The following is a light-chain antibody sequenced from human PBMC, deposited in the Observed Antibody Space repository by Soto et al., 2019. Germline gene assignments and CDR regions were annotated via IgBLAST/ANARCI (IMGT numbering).Light chain of an antibody. CDR2: AAS. CDR3: QQSYSTPYT. V-gene: IGKV1-39*01. J-gene: IGKJ2*01. Sequence: DIQMTQSPSSLSASVGDRVTITCRASQSISNYLNWYQQKPGKAPTLLIYAASSLQSGVPSRFSGSGSGTDFTLTISSLQPEDFATYSCQQSYSTPYTFGQGTKLEIK. CDR1: QSISNY.